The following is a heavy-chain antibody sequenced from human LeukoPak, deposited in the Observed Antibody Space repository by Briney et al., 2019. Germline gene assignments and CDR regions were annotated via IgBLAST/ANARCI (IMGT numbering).Heavy chain of an antibody. CDR1: GYTFTNYE. CDR2: MSPNSGNT. V-gene: IGHV1-8*01. J-gene: IGHJ4*02. CDR3: ASNPPKTGDFNY. D-gene: IGHD7-27*01. Sequence: ASVKVSCKTSGYTFTNYEINWERQATGQGLEWMGWMSPNSGNTGYAQKFQGRVTMTRDTSISTAYMELSSLRSEDTAVYYCASNPPKTGDFNYWGQGTLVTVSS.